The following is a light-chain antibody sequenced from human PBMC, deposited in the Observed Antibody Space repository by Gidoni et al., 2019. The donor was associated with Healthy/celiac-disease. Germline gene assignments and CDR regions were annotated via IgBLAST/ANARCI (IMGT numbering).Light chain of an antibody. CDR1: QRISSY. V-gene: IGKV1-39*01. CDR3: QQSYSTPPLT. J-gene: IGKJ4*01. CDR2: AAS. Sequence: DIQMTQAPSSLSASVGDRVTITCRASQRISSYLNWYQQKPGKAPKLLIYAASSLQSGVPSRFSGSGSGTDFTLTISSLQPEDFATYYFQQSYSTPPLTFGGGTKVEIK.